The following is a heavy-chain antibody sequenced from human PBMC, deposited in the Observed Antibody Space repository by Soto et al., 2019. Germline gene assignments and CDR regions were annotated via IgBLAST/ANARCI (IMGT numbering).Heavy chain of an antibody. Sequence: PGGSLRLSCAVSGFTFGIYAMSGVRQAPGKGLEWVSSISGSAESTYYADSVKGRFTISRDNSKNMLYLQMNSLKTEDTAVYYCTTDSYFTLKLVRFDYWGLGTLVTVSS. CDR2: ISGSAEST. D-gene: IGHD3-22*01. CDR1: GFTFGIYA. J-gene: IGHJ4*01. CDR3: TTDSYFTLKLVRFDY. V-gene: IGHV3-23*01.